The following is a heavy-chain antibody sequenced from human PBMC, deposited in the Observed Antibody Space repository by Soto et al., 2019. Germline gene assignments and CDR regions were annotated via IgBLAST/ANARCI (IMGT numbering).Heavy chain of an antibody. J-gene: IGHJ4*02. D-gene: IGHD2-2*01. CDR2: INHSGST. CDR3: ARGRGYCSSTSCYEFLNY. CDR1: GGSFSGYY. Sequence: SETLSLTCAVYGGSFSGYYWSWIRQPPGKGLEWIGEINHSGSTNYNPSLKSRVTISVDTSKNQFSLKLSSVTAADTAVYYCARGRGYCSSTSCYEFLNYWGQGTLVTVSS. V-gene: IGHV4-34*01.